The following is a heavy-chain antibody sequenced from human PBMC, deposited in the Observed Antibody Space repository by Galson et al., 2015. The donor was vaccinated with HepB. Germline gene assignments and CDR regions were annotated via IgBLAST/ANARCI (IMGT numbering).Heavy chain of an antibody. D-gene: IGHD4-17*01. CDR2: ISGSGGST. CDR1: GFTFSSYA. Sequence: LRLSCAASGFTFSSYAMSWVRQAPGKGLEWVSAISGSGGSTYYADSVKGRFTISRDNSKKTLYLQMNSLRAEDTAVYYCAKDIWHGDYGYWGQGTLVTVSS. CDR3: AKDIWHGDYGY. V-gene: IGHV3-23*01. J-gene: IGHJ4*02.